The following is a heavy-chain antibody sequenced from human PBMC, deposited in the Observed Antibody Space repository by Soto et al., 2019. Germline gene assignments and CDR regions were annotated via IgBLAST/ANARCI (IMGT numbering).Heavy chain of an antibody. D-gene: IGHD6-13*01. J-gene: IGHJ5*02. V-gene: IGHV3-23*01. Sequence: PVVSRRLSCAASGFTFSSYAMSWVRQAPGKGLEWVSAISGSGGSTYYADSVKGRFTISRDNSKNTLYMQMNSLRAEDTAVYYCAKGYSPFDPWGQGTLVTVSS. CDR3: AKGYSPFDP. CDR1: GFTFSSYA. CDR2: ISGSGGST.